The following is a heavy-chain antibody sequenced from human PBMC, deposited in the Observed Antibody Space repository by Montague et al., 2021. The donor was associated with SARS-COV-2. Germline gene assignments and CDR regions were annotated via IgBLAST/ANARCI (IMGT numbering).Heavy chain of an antibody. CDR1: GGSISSSSYY. J-gene: IGHJ6*02. D-gene: IGHD6-13*01. CDR2: IYYSGST. V-gene: IGHV4-39*07. Sequence: SETLSLTCTVSGGSISSSSYYWGCIRQPPGKGLEWIGSIYYSGSTYYXXXLKSRVTISVDTSKNQFSLKLSSVTAADTAVYYCARVGRQQLVRLSGMDVWGQGTTVTVSS. CDR3: ARVGRQQLVRLSGMDV.